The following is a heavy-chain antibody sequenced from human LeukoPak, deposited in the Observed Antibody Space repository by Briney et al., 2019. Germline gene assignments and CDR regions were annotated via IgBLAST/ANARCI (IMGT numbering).Heavy chain of an antibody. CDR3: AKDIGPRGSAFDY. CDR1: GFTFDDYA. CDR2: ISWNSGSI. V-gene: IGHV3-9*01. Sequence: PGRSLRLSCAASGFTFDDYAMHWVRQAPGKGLEWVSGISWNSGSIGYADSVKGRFTISRDNAKNSLYLRMNSLRAEDTALYYCAKDIGPRGSAFDYWGQGTLVTVSS. J-gene: IGHJ4*02. D-gene: IGHD1-26*01.